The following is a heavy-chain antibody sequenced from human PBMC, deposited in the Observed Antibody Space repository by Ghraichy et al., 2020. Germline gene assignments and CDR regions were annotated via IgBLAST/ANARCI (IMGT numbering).Heavy chain of an antibody. J-gene: IGHJ5*02. CDR3: ARRIVATTRANWFDP. CDR2: IYYSGST. V-gene: IGHV4-39*01. CDR1: GGSISSSSYY. Sequence: SETLSLTCTVSGGSISSSSYYWGWIRQPPGKGLEWIGSIYYSGSTYYNPSLKSRVTICVDTSKNQFSLKLSSVTAADTAVYYCARRIVATTRANWFDPWGQGTLVTVSS. D-gene: IGHD5-12*01.